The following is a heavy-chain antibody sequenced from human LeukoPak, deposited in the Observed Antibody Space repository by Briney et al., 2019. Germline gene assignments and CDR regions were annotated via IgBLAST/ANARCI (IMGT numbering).Heavy chain of an antibody. J-gene: IGHJ4*02. V-gene: IGHV1-2*06. CDR2: INPNSGGT. Sequence: ASVKVSCKASGYTFTAYYLHWVRRAPGQGIEWMGRINPNSGGTNYSQRFQGRVTMTRDTSISTAYMELSRLRSDDTAVYYCARGEGYYGSGSPAIDYWGQGTLVAVSS. D-gene: IGHD3-10*01. CDR1: GYTFTAYY. CDR3: ARGEGYYGSGSPAIDY.